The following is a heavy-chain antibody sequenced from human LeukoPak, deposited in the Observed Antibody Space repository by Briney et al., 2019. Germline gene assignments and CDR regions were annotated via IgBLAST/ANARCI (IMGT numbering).Heavy chain of an antibody. Sequence: GESLKISCKGSGYSFTFYWIGWVRQMPGKGLEWMGIIYPGDSDTRYSPSFQGQVTISADKSISTAYLQWSSLKASDTAMYYCARQAYYYGSGSYCFDYWGQGTLVTVSS. CDR2: IYPGDSDT. V-gene: IGHV5-51*01. D-gene: IGHD3-10*01. CDR1: GYSFTFYW. J-gene: IGHJ4*02. CDR3: ARQAYYYGSGSYCFDY.